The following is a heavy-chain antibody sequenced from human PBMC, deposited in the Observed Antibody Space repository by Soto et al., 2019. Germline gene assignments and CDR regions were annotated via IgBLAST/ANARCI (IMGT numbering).Heavy chain of an antibody. Sequence: EASVKVSCKASGGTFSNYVFNWVRQAPGQGLEWMGGIIPIFGTTNYAQKFQGRVTFTADESTSTAYMDLSSLRSEDTAMYYCARTIPPYDILTGYYDFWGQGTPVTVSS. V-gene: IGHV1-69*13. CDR1: GGTFSNYV. CDR2: IIPIFGTT. J-gene: IGHJ4*03. CDR3: ARTIPPYDILTGYYDF. D-gene: IGHD3-9*01.